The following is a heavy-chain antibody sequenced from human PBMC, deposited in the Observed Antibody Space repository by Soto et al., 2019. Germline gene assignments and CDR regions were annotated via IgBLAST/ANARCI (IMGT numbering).Heavy chain of an antibody. CDR2: ISAYNGNT. V-gene: IGHV1-18*01. CDR1: GYTFTSYG. D-gene: IGHD6-13*01. Sequence: ASVKVSCKASGYTFTSYGISWVRQAPGQGLEWMGWISAYNGNTNYAQKLQGRVTMTTDTSTSTAYMELRSLRSDDTAVYYCARDGNSHSSSWETGYYYYYGMDVWGQGTTVTVSS. J-gene: IGHJ6*02. CDR3: ARDGNSHSSSWETGYYYYYGMDV.